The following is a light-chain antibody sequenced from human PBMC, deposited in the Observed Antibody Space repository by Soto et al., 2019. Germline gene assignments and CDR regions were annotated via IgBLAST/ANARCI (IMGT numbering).Light chain of an antibody. J-gene: IGKJ1*01. CDR2: TAS. V-gene: IGKV1-5*03. Sequence: DIQMTQSPSTLSASVGDRVTITCRASQNINSHFAWYQQKPGKAPKLLIYTASSLQSGVPSRFSGSGSGTEFTLTNSSLQPDDFATFYCQQYDLYSAFGQGTKVEIK. CDR3: QQYDLYSA. CDR1: QNINSH.